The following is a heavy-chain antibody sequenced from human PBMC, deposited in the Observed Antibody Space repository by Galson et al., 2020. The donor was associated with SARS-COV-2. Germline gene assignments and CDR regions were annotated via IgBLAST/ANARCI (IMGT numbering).Heavy chain of an antibody. D-gene: IGHD2-15*01. CDR3: ARAGQDRRGSSDYYCDYGMDV. Sequence: GESLKISCEASGYTFTGYYMHWVRQAPGQGLEWVGWINPNRGGTNYAQEFQGWVTMTRDTSNSTAYMELSRLRSDDTAVYYCARAGQDRRGSSDYYCDYGMDVWGQGTTVTVSS. CDR2: INPNRGGT. V-gene: IGHV1-2*04. J-gene: IGHJ6*02. CDR1: GYTFTGYY.